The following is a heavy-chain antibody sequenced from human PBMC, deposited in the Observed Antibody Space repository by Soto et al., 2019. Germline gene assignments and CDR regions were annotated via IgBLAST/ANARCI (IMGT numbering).Heavy chain of an antibody. CDR3: ARGPTTVTTPRGAFDI. CDR1: GDSVSSNSAA. V-gene: IGHV6-1*01. Sequence: SQTLSLTCAISGDSVSSNSAAWNWIRQSPSRGLEWLGRTYYRSKWYNDYAVSVKSRITINPDTSKNQFSLQLNSVTPEDTAVYYCARGPTTVTTPRGAFDIWGQGTMVTVSS. D-gene: IGHD4-17*01. CDR2: TYYRSKWYN. J-gene: IGHJ3*02.